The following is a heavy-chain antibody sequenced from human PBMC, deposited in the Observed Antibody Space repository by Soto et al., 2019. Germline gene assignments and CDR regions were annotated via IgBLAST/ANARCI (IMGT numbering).Heavy chain of an antibody. CDR1: GDSVSSNNAA. CDR2: TYYRSKWYN. V-gene: IGHV6-1*01. Sequence: SQTLSLTCAISGDSVSSNNAAWNWIRQSPSRGLEWLGRTYYRSKWYNDYTVSVKSRISFNPDTSKNQFSLQMKSVIPEDTVVYYCARAKEYSSSSGMDVWGQGTTVTVSS. D-gene: IGHD6-6*01. CDR3: ARAKEYSSSSGMDV. J-gene: IGHJ6*02.